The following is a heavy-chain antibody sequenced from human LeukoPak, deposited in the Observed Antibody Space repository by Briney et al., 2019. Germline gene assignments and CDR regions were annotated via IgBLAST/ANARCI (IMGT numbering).Heavy chain of an antibody. V-gene: IGHV3-30*18. CDR1: GFTFSSYG. CDR3: AKSGGGSSSWYYYYYYMDV. D-gene: IGHD6-13*01. J-gene: IGHJ6*03. Sequence: GGSLRLSCAASGFTFSSYGMHWVRQAPGKGLEWVAVISYDGSNKYYADSVKGRFTISRDNSKNTLYLQMNSLRPEDTAVYYCAKSGGGSSSWYYYYYYMDVWGKGTTVTVSS. CDR2: ISYDGSNK.